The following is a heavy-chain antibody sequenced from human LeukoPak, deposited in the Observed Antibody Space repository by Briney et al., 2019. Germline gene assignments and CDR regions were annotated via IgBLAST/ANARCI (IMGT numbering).Heavy chain of an antibody. D-gene: IGHD6-13*01. CDR1: GFSIGPFW. V-gene: IGHV3-30-3*01. Sequence: GGSLRLSCVASGFSIGPFWMTWVRQAPGKGLEWVAVISYDGSNKYYADSVKGRFTISRDNSKNTLYLQMNSLRAEDTAVYYCARGAAAGQYYFDYWGQGTLVTVSS. CDR2: ISYDGSNK. CDR3: ARGAAAGQYYFDY. J-gene: IGHJ4*02.